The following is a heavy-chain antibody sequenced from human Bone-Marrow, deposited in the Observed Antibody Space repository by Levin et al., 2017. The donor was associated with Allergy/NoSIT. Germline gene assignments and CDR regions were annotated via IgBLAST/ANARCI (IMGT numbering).Heavy chain of an antibody. J-gene: IGHJ4*02. CDR3: AREDASGSFVDY. CDR2: IFYSGNT. Sequence: TSETLSLTCSVSGVSISSSSYYWGWIRQPPGKGLEWIGTIFYSGNTYYNPSLKSRVTLSVDTSKNQFSLKLASVTAADTAVYYCAREDASGSFVDYWGQGTLVIVSS. V-gene: IGHV4-39*07. CDR1: GVSISSSSYY. D-gene: IGHD3-10*01.